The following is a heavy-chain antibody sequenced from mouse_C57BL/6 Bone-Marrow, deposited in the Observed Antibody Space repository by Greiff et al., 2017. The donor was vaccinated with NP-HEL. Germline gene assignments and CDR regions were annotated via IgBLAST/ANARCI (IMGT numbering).Heavy chain of an antibody. V-gene: IGHV1-55*01. CDR1: GYTFTSYW. J-gene: IGHJ4*01. D-gene: IGHD2-1*01. CDR2: IYPGSGST. Sequence: QVQLKQSGAELVKPGASVKMSCKASGYTFTSYWITWVKQRPGQGLEWIGDIYPGSGSTNYNEKFKSKATLTVDTSSSTAYMQLSSLTSEDSAVYYCARRRGNYYAMDYWGQGTSVTVSS. CDR3: ARRRGNYYAMDY.